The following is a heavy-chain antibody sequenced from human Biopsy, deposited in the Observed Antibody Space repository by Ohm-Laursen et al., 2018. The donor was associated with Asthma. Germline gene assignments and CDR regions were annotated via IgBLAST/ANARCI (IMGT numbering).Heavy chain of an antibody. CDR1: GGSISSDY. CDR3: ARGQGRGIQLWSLDP. V-gene: IGHV4-59*01. CDR2: IHNSENT. D-gene: IGHD5-18*01. Sequence: TLSLTCTVSGGSISSDYWSWLRQSPGKGLEWIGYIHNSENTNYNPSLKSRVTISLDTSKNHFSLRLSLVTAADTAVYFCARGQGRGIQLWSLDPWGQGILVTVSS. J-gene: IGHJ5*02.